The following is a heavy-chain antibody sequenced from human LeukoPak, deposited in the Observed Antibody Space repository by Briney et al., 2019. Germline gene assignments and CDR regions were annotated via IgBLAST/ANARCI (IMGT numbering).Heavy chain of an antibody. Sequence: ASVKVSCKASGYTFTGYYMHWVRQAPGQGLEWMGRINPNSGGTNYAQEFQGRVTMARDTSISTAYMELSSLRSDDTAVYYCARGSGSYNWFDPWGQGTLVTVSS. CDR3: ARGSGSYNWFDP. D-gene: IGHD3-10*01. CDR1: GYTFTGYY. CDR2: INPNSGGT. J-gene: IGHJ5*02. V-gene: IGHV1-2*06.